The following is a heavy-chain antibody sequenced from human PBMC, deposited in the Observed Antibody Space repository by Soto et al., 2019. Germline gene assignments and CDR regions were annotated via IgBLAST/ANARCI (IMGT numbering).Heavy chain of an antibody. CDR1: GYTFTSYD. J-gene: IGHJ6*02. V-gene: IGHV1-8*01. Sequence: QVQLVQSGAEVKKPGASVKVSCKTSGYTFTSYDISWVRQATGQGLEWMGWMNPNSGDTGYAQKFQGRVTMTRNTSISTAYMDLSSLRSEDTAVYYCAREVVSRGIDVWGQGTTGTVSS. CDR2: MNPNSGDT. CDR3: AREVVSRGIDV. D-gene: IGHD3-22*01.